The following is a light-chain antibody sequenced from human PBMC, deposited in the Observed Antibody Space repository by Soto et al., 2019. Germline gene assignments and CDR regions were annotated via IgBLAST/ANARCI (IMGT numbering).Light chain of an antibody. J-gene: IGKJ1*01. CDR2: GAS. Sequence: EIMMTQSPATPSVSPGERATLSCRASQRVSSNLAWYQQKPGQAPRLLIYGASTRATGIPARFSGSGSGTEFTLTISSLQSEDFAVYYCQQYNNWPPWTFGQGTKVDIK. CDR1: QRVSSN. V-gene: IGKV3-15*01. CDR3: QQYNNWPPWT.